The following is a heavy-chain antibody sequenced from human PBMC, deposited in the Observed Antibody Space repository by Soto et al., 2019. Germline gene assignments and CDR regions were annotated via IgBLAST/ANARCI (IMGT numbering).Heavy chain of an antibody. CDR2: IYYSGST. D-gene: IGHD2-2*01. CDR1: GGSISSYY. Sequence: PSETLSLTCTVSGGSISSYYWSWIRQPPGKGLEWIGYIYYSGSTNYNPSLKSRVTISVDTSKNQFSLKLSSVTAADTAVYYCARGADIVVVPAVVNWFDPWGQGTLVTVS. J-gene: IGHJ5*02. V-gene: IGHV4-59*01. CDR3: ARGADIVVVPAVVNWFDP.